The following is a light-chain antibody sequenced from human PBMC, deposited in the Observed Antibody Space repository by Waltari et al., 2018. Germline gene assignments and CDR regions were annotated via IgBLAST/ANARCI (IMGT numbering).Light chain of an antibody. J-gene: IGKJ4*01. CDR1: PSINSNY. CDR2: GES. CDR3: QQYVHSPLT. Sequence: EIVLTQSPGTLSLSPGERATLSCRASPSINSNYLAWYQQKPGQAPRLLMYGESSRATGIPDRFSGSGSGPDFTLTISRLEPEDFAVYYCQQYVHSPLTFGGGTKVEIK. V-gene: IGKV3-20*01.